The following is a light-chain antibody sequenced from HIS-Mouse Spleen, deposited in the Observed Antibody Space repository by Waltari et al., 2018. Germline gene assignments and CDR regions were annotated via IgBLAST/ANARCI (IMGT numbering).Light chain of an antibody. V-gene: IGLV2-14*03. CDR3: SSYTSSSTNWV. CDR2: DVS. J-gene: IGLJ3*02. CDR1: SSDVGGYNY. Sequence: QSALTQPASVSGSPGQSITISCTGTSSDVGGYNYVSWYQQHPGKAPKLMIYDVSNRPSWVSNRFSGSRSGNTASLTISGLQAEDEADYYCSSYTSSSTNWVFGGGTKLTVL.